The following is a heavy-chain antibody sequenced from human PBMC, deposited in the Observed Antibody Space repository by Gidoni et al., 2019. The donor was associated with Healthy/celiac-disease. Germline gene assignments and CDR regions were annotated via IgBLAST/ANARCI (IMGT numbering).Heavy chain of an antibody. J-gene: IGHJ4*02. CDR1: GSTFTSYD. D-gene: IGHD1-26*01. Sequence: QVQLVQSGAEVKKPGASVTVSCKASGSTFTSYDSNWVRQATGQGLEWMGWMNPKSGNTGYAQKLQGRVAMTRNTSISTAYMELSSLRSEDTAVYYCARIRSGSYVDYWGQGTLVTVSS. CDR3: ARIRSGSYVDY. V-gene: IGHV1-8*01. CDR2: MNPKSGNT.